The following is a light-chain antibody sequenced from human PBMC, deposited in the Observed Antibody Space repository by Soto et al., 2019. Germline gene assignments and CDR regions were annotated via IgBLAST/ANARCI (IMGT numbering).Light chain of an antibody. CDR1: QGIRND. J-gene: IGKJ1*01. V-gene: IGKV1-6*01. Sequence: AIQMTQSPSSLSASVGDRVTIICRAIQGIRNDLGWYQQRPGKAPKLLIYATSNLQSGVPSRFSGSGSGTDFTLTISSLQPEDFATYYCLQDYSYPRTFGQGTKVEIK. CDR2: ATS. CDR3: LQDYSYPRT.